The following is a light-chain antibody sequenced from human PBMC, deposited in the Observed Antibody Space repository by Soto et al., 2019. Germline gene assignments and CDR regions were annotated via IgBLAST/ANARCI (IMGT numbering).Light chain of an antibody. CDR3: KQYYRVPPLT. CDR2: WAS. V-gene: IGKV4-1*01. CDR1: QSLFYSPNNKTY. Sequence: DIVMTQSPDSLAVSLGERATINCKSSQSLFYSPNNKTYLAWYQHKAGQSPKLLIYWASNRESGVPDRFSGSESGTDFTPTITGLQAEDVAVYYGKQYYRVPPLTFGAGTKVEIK. J-gene: IGKJ4*01.